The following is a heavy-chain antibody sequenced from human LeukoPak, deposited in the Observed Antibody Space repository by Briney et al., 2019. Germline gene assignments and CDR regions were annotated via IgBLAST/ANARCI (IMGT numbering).Heavy chain of an antibody. CDR3: AKVAPLDAFSYDDSSGYYYRTLNYYFDY. J-gene: IGHJ4*02. CDR1: GFTFSSYA. V-gene: IGHV3-23*01. CDR2: ISGSGGST. D-gene: IGHD3-22*01. Sequence: GGSLRLSCAASGFTFSSYAMSWVRQAPGKGLEWVSAISGSGGSTYYADSVKGRFTISRDNSKNTLYLQMNSLRAEDTAVYYCAKVAPLDAFSYDDSSGYYYRTLNYYFDYWGQGTLVTVSS.